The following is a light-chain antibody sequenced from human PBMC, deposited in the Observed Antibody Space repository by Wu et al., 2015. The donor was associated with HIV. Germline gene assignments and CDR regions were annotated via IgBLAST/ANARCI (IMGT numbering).Light chain of an antibody. CDR2: GAS. Sequence: VLTQSPGTLSLSPGERATLSCRASQRLSSFYLAWYQQKPGQAPRLLIYGASTRATGIPDRFSGSGSGTDFTLTITNLESEDFAVYYCQQRSNWPMYAFGPGTKLEIK. J-gene: IGKJ2*01. CDR3: QQRSNWPMYA. CDR1: QRLSSFY. V-gene: IGKV3D-20*02.